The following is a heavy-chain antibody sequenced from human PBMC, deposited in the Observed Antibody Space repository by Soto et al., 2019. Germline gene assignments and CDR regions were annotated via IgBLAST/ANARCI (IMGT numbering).Heavy chain of an antibody. Sequence: QLGGSLRLSCEVSGFSVTANYMSWVRQAPGKGLEWVSVIYSGGSAYYIDSVKGRFSISSDISKNTLYLQMNSLRAEDTAVYYCHGYGYWGQGTLVTVSS. D-gene: IGHD5-12*01. CDR1: GFSVTANY. V-gene: IGHV3-53*01. J-gene: IGHJ4*02. CDR2: IYSGGSA. CDR3: HGYGY.